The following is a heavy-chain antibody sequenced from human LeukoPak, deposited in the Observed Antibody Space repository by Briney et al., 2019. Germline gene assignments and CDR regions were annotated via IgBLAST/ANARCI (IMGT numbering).Heavy chain of an antibody. J-gene: IGHJ4*02. CDR3: ARDLRVSRVAVAGMGDSY. V-gene: IGHV1-18*04. CDR1: GYTFNSYG. CDR2: ISAYNGNT. D-gene: IGHD6-19*01. Sequence: ASVKVSCKASGYTFNSYGISWVRQAPGQGLEWLGWISAYNGNTNYAQKLQGRVTMTTDTSTSTAYMELRSLRSDDTAVYYCARDLRVSRVAVAGMGDSYWGQGTLVTVSS.